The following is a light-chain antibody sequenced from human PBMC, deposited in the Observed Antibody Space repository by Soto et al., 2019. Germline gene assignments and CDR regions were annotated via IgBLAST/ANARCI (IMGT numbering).Light chain of an antibody. CDR2: GNS. Sequence: QSVLTQPPSVSGAPGQRVTISCTGSSSNIGAGYDVHWYQQLPGTAPKLLIYGNSNRPSGVPDRFSGSKSVTSASLAITGLQVDDEADCSSRPHDSSRRAVVFGGGTKLAVL. J-gene: IGLJ3*02. CDR3: RPHDSSRRAVV. V-gene: IGLV1-40*01. CDR1: SSNIGAGYD.